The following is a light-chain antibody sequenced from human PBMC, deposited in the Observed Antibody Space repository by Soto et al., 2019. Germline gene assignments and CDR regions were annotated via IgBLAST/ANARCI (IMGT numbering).Light chain of an antibody. CDR2: AAS. CDR1: QSISRY. CDR3: QQSYSTPRSFT. J-gene: IGKJ2*01. Sequence: DIQMTRSPSSRSASLGDRATITCRASQSISRYLNWYQQKAGKAPKLLIYAASSLQSGVPSRFSGSGSGTDFTLTISSLQPEDSATYYCQQSYSTPRSFTFGQGTNLEIK. V-gene: IGKV1-39*01.